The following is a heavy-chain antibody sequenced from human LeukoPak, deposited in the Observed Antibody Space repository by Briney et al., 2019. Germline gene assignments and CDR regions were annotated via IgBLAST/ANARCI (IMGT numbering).Heavy chain of an antibody. CDR2: IHHTGTT. Sequence: PSETLSLTCTVSGGSISSYYWSWIRQPPGKGLEWIGFIHHTGTTISNPYLKSRVTISADTSKNQFSLKLRSVTAADTAVYFCVREEDGVVDDAFDVWGPGTMVTVSS. CDR1: GGSISSYY. D-gene: IGHD2-8*01. V-gene: IGHV4-59*01. CDR3: VREEDGVVDDAFDV. J-gene: IGHJ3*01.